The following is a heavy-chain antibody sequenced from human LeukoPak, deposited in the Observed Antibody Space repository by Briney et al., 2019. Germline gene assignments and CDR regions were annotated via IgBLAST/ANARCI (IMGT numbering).Heavy chain of an antibody. D-gene: IGHD3-10*01. J-gene: IGHJ4*02. V-gene: IGHV3-7*01. CDR3: ARDRSTSGRQY. CDR1: GFTFSSFW. CDR2: INQDGSEK. Sequence: RGSLRLSCAASGFTFSSFWMTWVRQAPGKGLEWVANINQDGSEKHYVDSLKGRFTISRDNAKNSPYLQMNTLRAEDTAVYYCARDRSTSGRQYWGQGTLVTVSS.